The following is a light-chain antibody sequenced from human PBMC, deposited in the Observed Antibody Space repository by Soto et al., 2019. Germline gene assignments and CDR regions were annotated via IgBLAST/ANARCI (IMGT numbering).Light chain of an antibody. Sequence: DIQMTQSPSTLSASVGDRVTITCRASQSISSWLAWYQQKPGKATKLLIYDASSLESGVPSRFSGSGSGTEFTLTISSLQPDDFATYYCQHYNSYSPAFGQGTKVEVK. J-gene: IGKJ1*01. CDR1: QSISSW. CDR2: DAS. V-gene: IGKV1-5*01. CDR3: QHYNSYSPA.